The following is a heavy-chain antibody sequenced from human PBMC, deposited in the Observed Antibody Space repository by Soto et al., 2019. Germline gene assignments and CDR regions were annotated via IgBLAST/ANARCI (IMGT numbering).Heavy chain of an antibody. CDR2: ISSNGGST. D-gene: IGHD2-2*01. V-gene: IGHV3-64*01. CDR3: ARDNCSSTSCYAWGFADY. Sequence: EVQLVESGGGLVQPGGSLRLSCAASGFTFSSYAMHWVRQAPGKGLEYVSAISSNGGSTYYANSVKGRFTISRDNSKNTLYLQMGSLRAEDMAVYYCARDNCSSTSCYAWGFADYWGQGTLVTVSS. CDR1: GFTFSSYA. J-gene: IGHJ4*02.